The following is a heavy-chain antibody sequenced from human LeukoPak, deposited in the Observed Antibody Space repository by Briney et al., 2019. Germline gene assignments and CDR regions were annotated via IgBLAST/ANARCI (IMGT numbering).Heavy chain of an antibody. V-gene: IGHV3-7*01. CDR2: IKHDGSEK. CDR3: AREILAPGKTHDY. CDR1: GFTFSNYW. Sequence: GGSLRLSCVGSGFTFSNYWMSWVRQAPGKGLEWVANIKHDGSEKYCVDSVKGRFTISRDNANNSLYLQMNSLRAEDTAVYYCAREILAPGKTHDYWGQGTLVTVSS. J-gene: IGHJ4*02.